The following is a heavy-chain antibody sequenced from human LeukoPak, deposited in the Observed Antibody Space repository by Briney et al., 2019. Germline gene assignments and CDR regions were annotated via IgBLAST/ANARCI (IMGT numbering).Heavy chain of an antibody. CDR1: GGSFSGYY. J-gene: IGHJ5*02. Sequence: SETLSLTCAVYGGSFSGYYWSWIRQPPEKGLEWIGEINHSGSTNYNPSLKSRVTISVDTSKNQFSLKLSSVTAADTAVYYCARGLGSGSRLIPWGQGTLVTVSS. CDR3: ARGLGSGSRLIP. V-gene: IGHV4-34*01. CDR2: INHSGST. D-gene: IGHD1-26*01.